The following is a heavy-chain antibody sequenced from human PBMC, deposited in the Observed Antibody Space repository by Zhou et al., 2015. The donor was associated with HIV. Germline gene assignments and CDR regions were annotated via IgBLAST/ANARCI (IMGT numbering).Heavy chain of an antibody. Sequence: QVQLVQSGAEVKKPGSSVKVSCKASGGTFSSYTISWVRQAPGQGLEWMGRIIPILGIANYAQKFQGRVTITADKSTSTAYMELSSLRSEDTAVYYCAFRTLYYYGSGSYESTWFDPWGQGTLVTVSS. D-gene: IGHD3-10*01. V-gene: IGHV1-69*02. CDR3: AFRTLYYYGSGSYESTWFDP. CDR1: GGTFSSYT. CDR2: IIPILGIA. J-gene: IGHJ5*02.